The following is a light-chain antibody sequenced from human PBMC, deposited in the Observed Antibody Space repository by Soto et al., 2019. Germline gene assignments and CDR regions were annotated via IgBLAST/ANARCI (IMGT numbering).Light chain of an antibody. J-gene: IGLJ1*01. CDR3: SSYTSSSTHV. CDR1: SSDVGAYNS. V-gene: IGLV2-14*03. CDR2: DVS. Sequence: QSVLTQPASVSGSPGQSITISCTGTSSDVGAYNSVSWYQQHPGKVPKLMIFDVSSRPSGVSDRFSGSKSGNTASLTISGLQAEDEGDYYCSSYTSSSTHVFGSGTKLTVL.